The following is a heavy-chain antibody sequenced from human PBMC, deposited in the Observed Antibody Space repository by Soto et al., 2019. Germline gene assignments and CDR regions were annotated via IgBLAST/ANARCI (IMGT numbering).Heavy chain of an antibody. CDR3: TTRTMIIVHLDY. CDR2: IKSKTDGETT. D-gene: IGHD3-22*01. CDR1: GFTFSNAW. Sequence: EVQLVESGGGLVKPGGSLRLSCAASGFTFSNAWLSWVRQAPGKGLEWVGRIKSKTDGETTDYAAPVKGRFTISRDDPKNTLQLQMNSLKTEDTAVYYCTTRTMIIVHLDYWGQGTLVTVSS. V-gene: IGHV3-15*01. J-gene: IGHJ4*02.